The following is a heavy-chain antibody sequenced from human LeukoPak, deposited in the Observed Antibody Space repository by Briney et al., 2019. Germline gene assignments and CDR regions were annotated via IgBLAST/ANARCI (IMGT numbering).Heavy chain of an antibody. J-gene: IGHJ4*02. CDR2: ISWNSGSI. D-gene: IGHD3-10*01. CDR3: AKSSGSGSYPFTFCDY. V-gene: IGHV3-9*01. CDR1: GFTFDDYA. Sequence: GGSLRLSCAASGFTFDDYAMHWVRQAPGKGLEWVSGISWNSGSIGYADSVKGRFTISRDNAKNSLYLQMNSLRAEDTALYYCAKSSGSGSYPFTFCDYGGQGTLVTVSS.